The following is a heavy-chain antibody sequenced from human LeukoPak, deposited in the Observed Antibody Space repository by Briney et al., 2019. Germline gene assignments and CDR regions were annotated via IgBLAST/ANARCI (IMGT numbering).Heavy chain of an antibody. CDR3: ARDWRNYYDTGDI. CDR2: INSDGSST. Sequence: PGGSLRLSCAASGFTFSSYWMRWVRQAPGKGLVWVSRINSDGSSTSYADSVKGRFTISRDNAKNTLYLQMNSLRAEDTAVYYCARDWRNYYDTGDIWGQGTMVTVSP. V-gene: IGHV3-74*01. J-gene: IGHJ3*02. CDR1: GFTFSSYW. D-gene: IGHD3-22*01.